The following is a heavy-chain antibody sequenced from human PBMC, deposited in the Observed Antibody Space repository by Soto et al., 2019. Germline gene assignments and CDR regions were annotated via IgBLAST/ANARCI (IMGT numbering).Heavy chain of an antibody. CDR2: ISSTGNTI. CDR3: AREDTAKSWGFDF. V-gene: IGHV3-48*03. J-gene: IGHJ4*02. D-gene: IGHD5-18*01. CDR1: GFSFSSYE. Sequence: EVQLVESGGGLVQPGGFLRLSCAASGFSFSSYEMNWVRQAPGKGLEWLSFISSTGNTIYYTDSVKGRFTISRDNAQNSLYLHMVSLRAEDSAVYFCAREDTAKSWGFDFWCQGILVTVSS.